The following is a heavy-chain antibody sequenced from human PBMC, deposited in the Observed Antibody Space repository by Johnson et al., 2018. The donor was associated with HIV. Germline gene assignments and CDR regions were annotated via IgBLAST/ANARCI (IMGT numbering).Heavy chain of an antibody. CDR3: ARSGPNWAFDF. Sequence: QVQLVESGGDLVQPGGSLRLSCAASGFTFSSYAMSWVRQAPGKGLEWVSVISYDGSNKYYADSVKGRFTISRDNSKNTLYLQMNSLRAEDTAVYYCARSGPNWAFDFWGQGTMVTVSS. J-gene: IGHJ3*01. V-gene: IGHV3-30*03. D-gene: IGHD1-1*01. CDR1: GFTFSSYA. CDR2: ISYDGSNK.